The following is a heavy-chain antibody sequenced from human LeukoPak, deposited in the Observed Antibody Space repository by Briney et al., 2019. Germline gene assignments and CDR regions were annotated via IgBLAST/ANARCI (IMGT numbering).Heavy chain of an antibody. CDR2: ITGDGSST. CDR3: AKARIVVVTALDY. V-gene: IGHV3-23*01. D-gene: IGHD2-21*02. Sequence: PGASLRLSCAASGFTFSNYAMGWVRQAPGKGLEWVSAITGDGSSTYNTDSVKGRFTVSRDNSKNTLYLQMNSLRAEDTATYYCAKARIVVVTALDYWGQGTLVTVSS. J-gene: IGHJ4*02. CDR1: GFTFSNYA.